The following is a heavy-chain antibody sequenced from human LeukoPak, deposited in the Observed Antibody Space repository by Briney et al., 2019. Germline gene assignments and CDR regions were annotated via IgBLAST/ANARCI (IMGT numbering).Heavy chain of an antibody. J-gene: IGHJ3*02. CDR3: ARTKAGDDAFDI. D-gene: IGHD6-13*01. V-gene: IGHV3-7*01. CDR1: GFTFSDYA. CDR2: IKQDGSEK. Sequence: GGSLRLSCAASGFTFSDYAMHWVRQAPGKGLEWVANIKQDGSEKYYVDSVKGRFTISRDNAKNSLYLQMNSLRAEDTAVYYCARTKAGDDAFDIWGQGTMVTVSS.